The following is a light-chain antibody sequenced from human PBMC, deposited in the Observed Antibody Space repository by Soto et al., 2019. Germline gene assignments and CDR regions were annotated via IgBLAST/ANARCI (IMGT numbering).Light chain of an antibody. J-gene: IGKJ1*01. CDR1: QSVSSY. V-gene: IGKV3-20*01. Sequence: VLTQSPATLALSPGERGTLSCRASQSVSSYLAWYQQKPGQAPRLLIYDASNRATGIPDRFSGSGSGTDFTITISKLEAEDFAVYHCQQYGGSPRTVGQGTKVEIK. CDR3: QQYGGSPRT. CDR2: DAS.